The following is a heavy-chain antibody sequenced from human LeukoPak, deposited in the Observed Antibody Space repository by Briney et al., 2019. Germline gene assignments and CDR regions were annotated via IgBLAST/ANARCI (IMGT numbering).Heavy chain of an antibody. CDR3: ARDLSSSWYPGWFDP. J-gene: IGHJ5*02. V-gene: IGHV3-30*02. CDR1: GFTFSSYG. CDR2: KRNDGSNE. Sequence: PGGSLRLSCAASGFTFSSYGMHWVRQAPGKGLEWVAFKRNDGSNEYYADSVKGRFTISRDNSENTLYLQMNSLRAEDTAVYYCARDLSSSWYPGWFDPWGQGTLVTVSS. D-gene: IGHD6-13*01.